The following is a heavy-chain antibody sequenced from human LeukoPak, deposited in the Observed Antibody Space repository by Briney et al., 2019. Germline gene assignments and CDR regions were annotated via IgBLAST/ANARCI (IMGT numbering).Heavy chain of an antibody. J-gene: IGHJ4*02. CDR1: GYSFTSYW. CDR2: IYPGDSDT. V-gene: IGHV5-51*01. CDR3: ARLRPYDFWSGSNPYYFDY. Sequence: GESLKISCQGSGYSFTSYWIGWVRQMPGKGLEWMGIIYPGDSDTRYSPSFQGQVTISADKSISTAYLQWSSLKASDTAMYYCARLRPYDFWSGSNPYYFDYWGQGTLVTVSS. D-gene: IGHD3-3*01.